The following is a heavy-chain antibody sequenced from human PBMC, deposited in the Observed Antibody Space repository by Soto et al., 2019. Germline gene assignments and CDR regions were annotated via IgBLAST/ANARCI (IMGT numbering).Heavy chain of an antibody. D-gene: IGHD4-17*01. Sequence: QVQLQESGPGLVKPSGTLSLTCAVSGGSISSNNWWTWVRQPPGQGLEWIGEIYQSGSGNYNTALQSRLSISVDRSKNHFSLNLNSVTAADTAVYYCARGNRDYGDPSWFDHWGQGTLVTVSS. CDR1: GGSISSNNW. CDR2: IYQSGSG. J-gene: IGHJ5*02. CDR3: ARGNRDYGDPSWFDH. V-gene: IGHV4-4*02.